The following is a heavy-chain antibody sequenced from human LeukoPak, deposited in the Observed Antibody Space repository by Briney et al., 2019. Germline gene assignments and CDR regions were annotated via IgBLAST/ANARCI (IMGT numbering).Heavy chain of an antibody. V-gene: IGHV3-9*01. CDR2: ISWNSGSI. Sequence: GRSLRLSCAASGFTFDDYAMHWVRQAPGKGLEWVSGISWNSGSIGYADSVKGRFTISRDNAKNSLYLQMNSLRAEDTALYYCAKDIMERLGELSSLDYWGQGTLVTVSS. D-gene: IGHD3-16*02. CDR1: GFTFDDYA. J-gene: IGHJ4*02. CDR3: AKDIMERLGELSSLDY.